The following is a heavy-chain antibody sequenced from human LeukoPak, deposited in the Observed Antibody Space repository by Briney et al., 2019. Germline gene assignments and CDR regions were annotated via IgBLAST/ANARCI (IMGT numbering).Heavy chain of an antibody. V-gene: IGHV3-30*04. D-gene: IGHD3-10*01. CDR3: ARTRIRYYYGSADY. Sequence: QPGRSLRLSCAASGFTFSSYAMHWVRQAPGKGLEWVAVISYDGSNKYYADSVKGRFTISRDNSKNTLYLQMNSLRAEDTAVYYCARTRIRYYYGSADYWGQGTLVTVSS. CDR2: ISYDGSNK. J-gene: IGHJ4*02. CDR1: GFTFSSYA.